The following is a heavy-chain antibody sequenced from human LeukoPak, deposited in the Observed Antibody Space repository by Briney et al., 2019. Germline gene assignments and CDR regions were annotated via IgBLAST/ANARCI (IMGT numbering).Heavy chain of an antibody. J-gene: IGHJ6*02. Sequence: SETLSLTCTVSGGSISSSSYYWGWIRQPPGKGLEWIGSIYYSGSTYYNPSLKSRVTISVDTSKNQFSLKLSSVTAADTAVYYCARRPQLTIFGVVSYYGMDVWGQGTTVTVSS. CDR3: ARRPQLTIFGVVSYYGMDV. CDR1: GGSISSSSYY. CDR2: IYYSGST. V-gene: IGHV4-39*01. D-gene: IGHD3-3*01.